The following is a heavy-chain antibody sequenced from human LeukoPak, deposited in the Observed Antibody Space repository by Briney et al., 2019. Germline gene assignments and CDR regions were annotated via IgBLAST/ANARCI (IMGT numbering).Heavy chain of an antibody. V-gene: IGHV3-30*18. CDR3: AKTSHIVVVTAIDY. D-gene: IGHD2-21*02. Sequence: PGGSLRLSCAASGFTFSSYSMSWVRQAPGKGLEWVAVISYDGSNKYYADSVKGRFTISRDNSKNTLYLQMNSLRAEDTAVYYCAKTSHIVVVTAIDYWGQGTLVTVSS. J-gene: IGHJ4*02. CDR1: GFTFSSYS. CDR2: ISYDGSNK.